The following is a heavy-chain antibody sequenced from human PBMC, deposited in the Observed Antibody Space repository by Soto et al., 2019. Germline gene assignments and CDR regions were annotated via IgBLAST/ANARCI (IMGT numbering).Heavy chain of an antibody. J-gene: IGHJ4*02. D-gene: IGHD3-10*01. V-gene: IGHV3-15*01. CDR1: GFTFSSYA. Sequence: GGSLRLSCAASGFTFSSYAMSWVRQAPGKGLEWVGRIKSKTDGGTTDYAAPVKGRFTISRDDSKNTLYLQMNSLKTEDTAVYYCTTENLLYYGSGSSTTYYFDYWGQGTLVTVSS. CDR3: TTENLLYYGSGSSTTYYFDY. CDR2: IKSKTDGGTT.